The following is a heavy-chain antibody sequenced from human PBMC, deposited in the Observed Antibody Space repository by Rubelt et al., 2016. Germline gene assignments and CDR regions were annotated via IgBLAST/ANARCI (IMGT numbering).Heavy chain of an antibody. Sequence: VSTGGVVQPGRSLRLSCAASGFTFSNYAMSWVRQAPGKGLEWVSGISSSGGTTYYADSVKGRFTISRDNSKNTLYLQMNSLRAEDTAVYYCARDRSRFGELLSLDYWGQGTLVTVSS. CDR1: GFTFSNYA. V-gene: IGHV3-23*01. CDR2: ISSSGGTT. J-gene: IGHJ4*02. D-gene: IGHD3-10*01. CDR3: ARDRSRFGELLSLDY.